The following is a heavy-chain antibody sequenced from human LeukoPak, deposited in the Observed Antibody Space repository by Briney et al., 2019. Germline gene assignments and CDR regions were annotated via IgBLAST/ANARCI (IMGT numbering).Heavy chain of an antibody. CDR3: ARAAPRDYCSGGSCLYYYYYGMDV. CDR1: GFTFSSYG. CDR2: IWYDGSSK. J-gene: IGHJ6*02. Sequence: GGSLRLSCAASGFTFSSYGMHWVRQAPGKGLEWVAVIWYDGSSKYYADSVKGRFTISRDNSKNTLYLQMNSLRAEDTAVYYCARAAPRDYCSGGSCLYYYYYGMDVWGQGTTVTVSS. D-gene: IGHD2-15*01. V-gene: IGHV3-33*01.